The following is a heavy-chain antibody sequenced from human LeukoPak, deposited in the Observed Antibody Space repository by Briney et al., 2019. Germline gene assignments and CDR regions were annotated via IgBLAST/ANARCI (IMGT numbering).Heavy chain of an antibody. CDR1: GFTFKNYM. CDR3: ARVGSAGLDPCDF. V-gene: IGHV3-74*01. J-gene: IGHJ4*02. D-gene: IGHD3-10*01. CDR2: INTDGSRT. Sequence: GGSLRLSCAASGFTFKNYMVHWVRQAPGKGLVWVSRINTDGSRTSYADSVKGRFTISRDNAKNTLYLQMNSLRAEDTAVYYRARVGSAGLDPCDFWAQGTLVTVSS.